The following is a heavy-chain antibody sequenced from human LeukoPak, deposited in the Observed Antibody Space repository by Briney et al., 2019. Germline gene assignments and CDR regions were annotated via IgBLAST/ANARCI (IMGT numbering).Heavy chain of an antibody. CDR1: GFSFSSYT. Sequence: GGSLRLSCAASGFSFSSYTMNWVRQAPGKGLEWVSSISISSSSIYYADSVKGRFTISRDNAKNSLYLQMNSLRAEDTAVYYCARDTAMALYYFDYWGQGTLVTVSS. V-gene: IGHV3-21*01. D-gene: IGHD5-18*01. CDR2: ISISSSSI. J-gene: IGHJ4*02. CDR3: ARDTAMALYYFDY.